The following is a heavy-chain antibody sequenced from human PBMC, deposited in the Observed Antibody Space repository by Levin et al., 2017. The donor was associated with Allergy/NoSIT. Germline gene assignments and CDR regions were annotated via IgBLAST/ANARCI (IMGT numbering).Heavy chain of an antibody. J-gene: IGHJ4*02. CDR1: GFTFGDYA. V-gene: IGHV3-49*03. CDR2: IRSKAYGGTT. CDR3: TRVLYYDARAAVY. D-gene: IGHD3-22*01. Sequence: GGSLRLSCTASGFTFGDYAMSWFRQAPGKGLEWVGFIRSKAYGGTTEYAASVKGRFTISRDDSKSIAYLQMNSLKTEDTAVYYCTRVLYYDARAAVYWGQGTLVTVSS.